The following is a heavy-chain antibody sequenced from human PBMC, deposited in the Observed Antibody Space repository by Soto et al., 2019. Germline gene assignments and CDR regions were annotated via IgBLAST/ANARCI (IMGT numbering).Heavy chain of an antibody. CDR1: GFTFSDYS. V-gene: IGHV3-48*01. Sequence: EVQLVESGGGLVQPGGSLRLSCTASGFTFSDYSMNWVRQAPGKGLEWASYIGTRASNVYYASSVEGRFSISRDNAKNSLYLQMDGLRAEDTAVYYCARDSAYSFDYWGQGILVTVSP. CDR3: ARDSAYSFDY. D-gene: IGHD2-15*01. CDR2: IGTRASNV. J-gene: IGHJ4*02.